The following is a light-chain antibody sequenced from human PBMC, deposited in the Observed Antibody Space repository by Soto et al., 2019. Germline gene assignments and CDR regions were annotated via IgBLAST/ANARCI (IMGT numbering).Light chain of an antibody. J-gene: IGLJ1*01. V-gene: IGLV1-40*01. CDR1: STNIGARYD. CDR3: QSYDSSLGYV. Sequence: QAVLTQPPSVSGARGQRVTISCTGSSTNIGARYDVHWYQQLPGTAPKLLIYGNTNRPSGVPDRFSGSRSGTSASLAITGLQAEDEADYHCQSYDSSLGYVFGTGTKLTVL. CDR2: GNT.